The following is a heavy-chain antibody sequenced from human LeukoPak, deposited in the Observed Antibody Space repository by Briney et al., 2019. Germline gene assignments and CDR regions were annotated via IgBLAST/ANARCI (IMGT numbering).Heavy chain of an antibody. D-gene: IGHD2-2*01. V-gene: IGHV1-2*02. CDR2: INPNSGGT. CDR3: ATEQVGYCSSTSCYLGY. CDR1: GYTFTGYY. Sequence: ASVKVSCKASGYTFTGYYMHRVRQAPGQGLEWMGWINPNSGGTNYAQKFQGRVTMTRDTSISTAYMELSRLRSDDTAVYYCATEQVGYCSSTSCYLGYWGQGTLVTVSS. J-gene: IGHJ4*02.